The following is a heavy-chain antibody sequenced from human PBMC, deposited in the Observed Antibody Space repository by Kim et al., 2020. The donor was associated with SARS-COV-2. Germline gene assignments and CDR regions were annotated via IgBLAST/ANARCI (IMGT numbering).Heavy chain of an antibody. J-gene: IGHJ6*01. V-gene: IGHV4-4*07. CDR3: SRTVPAAGYWSGWHYG. Sequence: SETLSLTCTVSGGSVSSYYWSWRRRHAGKEVVGIGGGYNSGSTNYNTPLMSRRTMSVDATKNKFSPMLRTVTAAEEAVLYCSRTVPAAGYWSGWHYG. CDR2: GYNSGST. CDR1: GGSVSSYY. D-gene: IGHD2-2*01.